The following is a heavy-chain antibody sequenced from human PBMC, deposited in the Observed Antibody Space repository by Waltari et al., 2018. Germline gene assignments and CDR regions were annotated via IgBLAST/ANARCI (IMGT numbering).Heavy chain of an antibody. CDR1: GGTFSSYA. CDR2: SIPIFGTA. J-gene: IGHJ6*03. CDR3: ARGPFTIFMIYYYMDV. D-gene: IGHD3-3*01. V-gene: IGHV1-69*14. Sequence: QVQLVQSGAEVKKPGSSVKVSCKASGGTFSSYAISWVRQAPGHGLEWMGGSIPIFGTANYAQKVQGRVTITADKSTSTAYMELSSLRSEDTAVYYCARGPFTIFMIYYYMDVWGKGTTVTVSS.